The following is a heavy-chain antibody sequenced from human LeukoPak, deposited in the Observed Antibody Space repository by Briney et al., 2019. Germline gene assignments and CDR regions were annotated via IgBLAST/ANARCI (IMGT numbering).Heavy chain of an antibody. D-gene: IGHD2-15*01. Sequence: PGGSLRLSCAASGFTFSSYAMSWVRQAPGRGLEWVSGISGGGGRTYYADSVKGRFTISRDNSKNTLYLQMNTLRAEDTAVYYCAKASAVVVAAAGDYWGQGTLVTAPS. J-gene: IGHJ4*02. CDR1: GFTFSSYA. CDR3: AKASAVVVAAAGDY. V-gene: IGHV3-23*01. CDR2: ISGGGGRT.